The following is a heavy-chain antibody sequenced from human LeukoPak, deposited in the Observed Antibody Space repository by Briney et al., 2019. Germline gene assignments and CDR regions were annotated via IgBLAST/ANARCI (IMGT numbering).Heavy chain of an antibody. CDR3: ARGPLYYDSSGYYLALDY. Sequence: ASVKVSCKASGYTFTSYAMHWVRQAPGQRLEWMGWINAGNGNTKYSQKFQGRVTITRDTSASTAYMELSSLRSEDTAVYYCARGPLYYDSSGYYLALDYWGQGTLVTVSS. J-gene: IGHJ4*02. V-gene: IGHV1-3*01. CDR1: GYTFTSYA. CDR2: INAGNGNT. D-gene: IGHD3-22*01.